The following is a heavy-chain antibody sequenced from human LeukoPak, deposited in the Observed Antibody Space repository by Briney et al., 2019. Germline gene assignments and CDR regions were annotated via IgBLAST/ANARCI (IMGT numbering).Heavy chain of an antibody. CDR2: ISSGSSYI. CDR3: ARALWSEGFFDY. CDR1: GFTFSSYS. D-gene: IGHD5-18*01. V-gene: IGHV3-21*01. J-gene: IGHJ4*02. Sequence: PGGSLRLSCAASGFTFSSYSMNWVRQAPGKGLEWVSSISSGSSYIYYADSVKGRFTISRDNAKNSLYLQMNSLRAEDTAVYYCARALWSEGFFDYWGQGTRVTVSS.